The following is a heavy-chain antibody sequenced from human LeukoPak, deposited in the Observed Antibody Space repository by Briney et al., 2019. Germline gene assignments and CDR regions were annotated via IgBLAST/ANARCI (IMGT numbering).Heavy chain of an antibody. J-gene: IGHJ4*02. V-gene: IGHV3-48*01. CDR2: ISSSSSTI. CDR1: GFTFSSYS. D-gene: IGHD3-22*01. CDR3: ARDFYDSSGYSLDY. Sequence: GGSLRLSCAASGFTFSSYSMNWVRQAPGKGLEWVSYISSSSSTIYYADSVKGRFTISRDNAKNSLYLQMNSLRGEDTAVYYCARDFYDSSGYSLDYWGQGTLVTVSS.